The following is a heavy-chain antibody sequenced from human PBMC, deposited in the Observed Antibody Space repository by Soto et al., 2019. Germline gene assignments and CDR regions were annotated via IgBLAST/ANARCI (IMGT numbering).Heavy chain of an antibody. J-gene: IGHJ4*02. CDR2: IYYSGST. V-gene: IGHV4-61*03. CDR1: GGSVSSGSYY. Sequence: QVQLQESGPGLVKPSETLCLTCTVSGGSVSSGSYYWSWIRQSPGKGLEWIGYIYYSGSTNYNPSLKSRVTISVDTSKNRFSLKLSSVTAADTAVYYCARVAVAGTLFDYWGQGTLVTVSS. D-gene: IGHD6-19*01. CDR3: ARVAVAGTLFDY.